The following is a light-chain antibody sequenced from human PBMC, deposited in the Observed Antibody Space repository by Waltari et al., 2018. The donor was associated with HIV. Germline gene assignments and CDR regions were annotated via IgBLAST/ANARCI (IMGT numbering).Light chain of an antibody. CDR2: DDS. J-gene: IGLJ2*01. CDR3: QVWEPTSDHVV. V-gene: IGLV3-21*02. Sequence: SYALTQETSVSVAPGQTARITCVRDNIGMKTVHWYQQKPGQAPVRVMYDDSNRPSGIPERFSGSNSGNTATLTINRVEVGDEADYYCQVWEPTSDHVVFGGGSRLIVL. CDR1: NIGMKT.